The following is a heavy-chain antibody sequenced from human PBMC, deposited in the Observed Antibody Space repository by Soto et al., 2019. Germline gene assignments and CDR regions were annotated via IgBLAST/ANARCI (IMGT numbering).Heavy chain of an antibody. CDR2: IYYSGST. Sequence: SETLSLTCTVSGGSISSYYWSWIRQPPGKGLEWIGYIYYSGSTNYNPSLKSRVTISVDTSKNQFSLKLSSVTAADTAVYYCARQVVAVAGTWFDPWGQGTLVTVSS. J-gene: IGHJ5*02. V-gene: IGHV4-59*08. D-gene: IGHD6-19*01. CDR3: ARQVVAVAGTWFDP. CDR1: GGSISSYY.